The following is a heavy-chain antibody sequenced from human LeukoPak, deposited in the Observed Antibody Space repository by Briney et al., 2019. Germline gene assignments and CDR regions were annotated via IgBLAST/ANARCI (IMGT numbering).Heavy chain of an antibody. D-gene: IGHD2-2*01. J-gene: IGHJ6*02. CDR2: ISGSGGST. Sequence: GGSLRLSCAASGFTFNSHNQAMSWVRQAPGKGLEWVSAISGSGGSTYYADSVKGRFTISRDNSKNTLYLQMNSLRAEDTAVYYCAKYVVVVPAAIGREAYYYYYYGMDVWGQGTTVTVSS. V-gene: IGHV3-23*01. CDR3: AKYVVVVPAAIGREAYYYYYYGMDV. CDR1: GFTFNSHNQA.